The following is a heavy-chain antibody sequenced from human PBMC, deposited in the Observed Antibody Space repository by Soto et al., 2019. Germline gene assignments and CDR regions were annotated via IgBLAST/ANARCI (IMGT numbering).Heavy chain of an antibody. J-gene: IGHJ3*02. CDR3: ARGGGVGVAGSAAFDM. V-gene: IGHV1-2*02. D-gene: IGHD3-3*01. CDR2: INPATGAA. CDR1: GYPVTAYY. Sequence: QLHLVQSGAVVKKPGASVTVSCSASGYPVTAYYMHWVRQAPGRGLEWMGGINPATGAAKYTQTFQGRVTMTRATATSTVFMELSGLTSEDPAVFYWARGGGVGVAGSAAFDMWGQGTLVTVSS.